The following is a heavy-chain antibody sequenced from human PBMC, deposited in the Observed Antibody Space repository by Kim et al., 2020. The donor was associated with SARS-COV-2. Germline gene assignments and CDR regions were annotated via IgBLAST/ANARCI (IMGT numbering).Heavy chain of an antibody. CDR2: IWYDGSNK. CDR1: GFTFSSYG. V-gene: IGHV3-33*01. J-gene: IGHJ5*02. D-gene: IGHD6-13*01. CDR3: ARGISIAVAGMARYNWFDP. Sequence: GGSLRLSCAASGFTFSSYGMHWVRQAPGKGLEWVAVIWYDGSNKYYADSVKGRFTISRDNSKNTLYLQMNSLRAEDTAVYYCARGISIAVAGMARYNWFDPWGQGALVTVSS.